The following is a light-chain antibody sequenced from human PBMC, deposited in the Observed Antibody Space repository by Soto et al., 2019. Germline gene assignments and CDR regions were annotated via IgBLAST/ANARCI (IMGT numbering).Light chain of an antibody. J-gene: IGLJ2*01. CDR1: SSNIGAGYD. V-gene: IGLV1-40*01. Sequence: QLVLTQPPSVSGAPGQRVTISCTGSSSNIGAGYDVHWYQQLPGTAPKLLIYRHSNRPSGVPDRFSGSKSGTSASLAITGLQAEDEADYYCQSYDSSLSGVVFGGGTKLTVL. CDR2: RHS. CDR3: QSYDSSLSGVV.